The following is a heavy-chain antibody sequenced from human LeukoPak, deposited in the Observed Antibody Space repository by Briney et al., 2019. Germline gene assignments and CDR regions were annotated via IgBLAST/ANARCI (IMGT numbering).Heavy chain of an antibody. CDR2: IKQDGGEK. V-gene: IGHV3-7*01. J-gene: IGHJ4*02. CDR3: ARVADCSGGSCYSGVVYFDY. D-gene: IGHD2-15*01. Sequence: PGGSLRLSCAASGFTFNNYAMSWVRQAPGKGLEWVANIKQDGGEKYYVDSVKGRFTISRDNAKNSLYLQMNSLRAEDTAVYYCARVADCSGGSCYSGVVYFDYWGQGTLVTVSS. CDR1: GFTFNNYA.